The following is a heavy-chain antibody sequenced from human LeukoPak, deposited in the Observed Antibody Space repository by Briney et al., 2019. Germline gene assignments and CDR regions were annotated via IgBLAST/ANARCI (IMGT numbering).Heavy chain of an antibody. CDR3: AREENVGFDS. CDR1: GFMFTGYY. CDR2: ISPTGGTT. J-gene: IGHJ4*02. Sequence: ASVKVSCKASGFMFTGYYMHWVRQAPGQGLEWLGIISPTGGTTTFAQKFQGRVTMTRDMSTSTVYMELSSLGSADTAVYYCAREENVGFDSWGQGTLVTVSS. V-gene: IGHV1-46*01.